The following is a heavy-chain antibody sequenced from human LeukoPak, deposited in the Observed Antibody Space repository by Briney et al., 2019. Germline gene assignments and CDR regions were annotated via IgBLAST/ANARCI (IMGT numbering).Heavy chain of an antibody. Sequence: GGSLRLSCAASGFTFSSYSMNWVRQAPGKGLEWVSSISSSSSYIYYVDSVKGRFTIPRDNANNSLYLQMTSLRAEDTAVYYCAREGGSVVVPAEGMDVWGQGTTVTVSS. CDR3: AREGGSVVVPAEGMDV. D-gene: IGHD2-2*01. V-gene: IGHV3-21*01. J-gene: IGHJ6*02. CDR1: GFTFSSYS. CDR2: ISSSSSYI.